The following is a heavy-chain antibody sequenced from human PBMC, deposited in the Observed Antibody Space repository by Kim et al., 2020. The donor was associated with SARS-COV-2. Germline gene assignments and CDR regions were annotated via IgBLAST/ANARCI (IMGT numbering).Heavy chain of an antibody. CDR3: ARIRITMVRGYALDY. Sequence: GGSLRLSCAASGFTFSSYSMNWVRQAPGKGLEWVSYISSSSTIYYADSVKGRFTISRDNAKNSLYLQMNSLRAEDTAVYYCARIRITMVRGYALDYWGQG. D-gene: IGHD3-10*01. CDR2: ISSSSTI. CDR1: GFTFSSYS. V-gene: IGHV3-48*04. J-gene: IGHJ4*02.